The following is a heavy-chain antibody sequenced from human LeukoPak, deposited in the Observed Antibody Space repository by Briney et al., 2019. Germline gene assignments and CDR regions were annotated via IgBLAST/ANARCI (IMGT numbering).Heavy chain of an antibody. J-gene: IGHJ3*02. CDR2: ISYDGSNK. V-gene: IGHV3-30-3*01. D-gene: IGHD3-10*01. Sequence: GGSLRLSCAASGFIFSSYAMHWVRQAPGKGLEWVAVISYDGSNKYYADSVKGRFTISRDNSKNTLYLQMNSLRAEDTAVYYCAREYDTMVRGVGDAFDIWGQGTMVTVSS. CDR3: AREYDTMVRGVGDAFDI. CDR1: GFIFSSYA.